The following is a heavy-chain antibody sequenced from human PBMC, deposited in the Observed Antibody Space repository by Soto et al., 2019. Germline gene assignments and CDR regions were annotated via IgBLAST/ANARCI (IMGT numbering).Heavy chain of an antibody. Sequence: GGSLRLSCVVSGLTFSSYSMNWVRQAPGKGLEWVSYISSSSTIYYADSVKGRFTISRDNAKNSLYLQMNSLRDEDTAVYYCARESRFLEWLSLNWFDPWGQGTLVTVSS. CDR2: ISSSSTI. J-gene: IGHJ5*02. CDR1: GLTFSSYS. D-gene: IGHD3-3*01. CDR3: ARESRFLEWLSLNWFDP. V-gene: IGHV3-48*02.